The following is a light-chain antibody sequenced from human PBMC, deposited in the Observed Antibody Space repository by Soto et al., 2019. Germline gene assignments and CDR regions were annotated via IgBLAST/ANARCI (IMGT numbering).Light chain of an antibody. V-gene: IGLV1-44*01. CDR2: NNN. J-gene: IGLJ1*01. CDR1: SSNIGHHT. CDR3: AAWDDSLNGYV. Sequence: QSALTQPPSASVTPGQRVTISCSGSSSNIGHHTVNWYQQFPGTAHKLLINNNNQRPSGVPDRFSGSKSGTSAYLTISELQSEDEADYYCAAWDDSLNGYVFGTGTKVTV.